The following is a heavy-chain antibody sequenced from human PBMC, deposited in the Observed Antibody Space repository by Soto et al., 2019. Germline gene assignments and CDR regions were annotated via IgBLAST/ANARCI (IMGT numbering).Heavy chain of an antibody. CDR1: GGTFSSYA. CDR3: ASMGGSFLDS. J-gene: IGHJ5*01. CDR2: IIPIFGAT. V-gene: IGHV1-69*06. Sequence: QVQLVQSGAEVKKPGSSVKVSCKASGGTFSSYAITWLRQAPGQGLDWMGEIIPIFGATNFAQKFQGRVTITADKSTTTAYMERSSLTSEDTAVYYCASMGGSFLDSWGQGTRVTVSS. D-gene: IGHD1-26*01.